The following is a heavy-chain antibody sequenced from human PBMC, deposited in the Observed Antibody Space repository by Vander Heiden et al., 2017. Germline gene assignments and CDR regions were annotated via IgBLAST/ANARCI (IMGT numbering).Heavy chain of an antibody. CDR1: GGSTGNYY. Sequence: QVQLQASGPGLVKSSETLSLTCSVSGGSTGNYYWSWIRQPPGKGLEWIAYIYHTGSTNYNPSLKSRVTISVDTSKNQFSLKLSSVTAADTAVYYCARDGRCSNGVCFRGRGNGMDVWGRGTTVIVSS. V-gene: IGHV4-59*01. J-gene: IGHJ6*02. D-gene: IGHD2-8*01. CDR2: IYHTGST. CDR3: ARDGRCSNGVCFRGRGNGMDV.